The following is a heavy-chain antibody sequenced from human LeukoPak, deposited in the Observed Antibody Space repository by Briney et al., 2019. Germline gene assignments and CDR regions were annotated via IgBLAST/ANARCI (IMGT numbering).Heavy chain of an antibody. CDR3: ASAREYCGSAECYEYFHH. CDR1: GFTVGTNS. V-gene: IGHV3-53*01. CDR2: IYSGGGT. J-gene: IGHJ1*01. Sequence: PGGSLRLSCAASGFTVGTNSMSWVRQSPGKGLEWVSVIYSGGGTYYADSVNGRFTISRDNSRNTLFLQMNSLRAEDTALYYCASAREYCGSAECYEYFHHWGQGTLVTVSS. D-gene: IGHD2-21*01.